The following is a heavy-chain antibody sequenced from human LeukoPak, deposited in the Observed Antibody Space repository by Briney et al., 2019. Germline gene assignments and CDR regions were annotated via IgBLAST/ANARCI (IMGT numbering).Heavy chain of an antibody. V-gene: IGHV3-74*01. Sequence: GGLLRLCGAACGFPFSSYWMHWVRQVPGKGLLGVSRINSDGSATIYADSVRGRFTISRDNAKTTLYLQMSGLRVEDTAVYHCASDSPYYGMDVWGQGTTVTVSS. CDR1: GFPFSSYW. CDR2: INSDGSAT. CDR3: ASDSPYYGMDV. J-gene: IGHJ6*02.